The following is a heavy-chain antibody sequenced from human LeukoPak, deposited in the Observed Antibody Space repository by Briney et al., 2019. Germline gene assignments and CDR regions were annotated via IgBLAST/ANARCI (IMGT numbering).Heavy chain of an antibody. V-gene: IGHV4-34*01. J-gene: IGHJ4*02. CDR2: INHSGSA. CDR1: GGSFSGYY. Sequence: TSETLSLTCAVYGGSFSGYYWSWIRQPPGKGLEWIGEINHSGSANYNPSLKSRVTISVDTSKNQFSLKLSSVTAADTAVYYCARAHPVTGYSSSWLDYWGQGTLVTVSS. CDR3: ARAHPVTGYSSSWLDY. D-gene: IGHD6-13*01.